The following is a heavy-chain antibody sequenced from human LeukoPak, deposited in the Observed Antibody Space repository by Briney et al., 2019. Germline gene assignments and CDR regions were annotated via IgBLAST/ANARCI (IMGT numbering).Heavy chain of an antibody. CDR2: ISYDGSNK. J-gene: IGHJ4*02. CDR1: GFTFSSYG. Sequence: GGSLRLSCAASGFTFSSYGMHWVRQAPGKGLEWVAVISYDGSNKYYADSVKGRFTISRDNSKNTLYLQMNSLRAEDTAVYYCAKDHPGPLGYWGQGTLVTVSS. V-gene: IGHV3-30*18. CDR3: AKDHPGPLGY.